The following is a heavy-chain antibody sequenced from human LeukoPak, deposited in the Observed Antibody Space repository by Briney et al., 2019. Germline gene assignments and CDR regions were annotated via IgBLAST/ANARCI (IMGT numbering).Heavy chain of an antibody. CDR3: ARETRQLWSNNWFDP. Sequence: GGSLRLSCAASGFTVSSNYVSWVRHAPGKGLEWVSVIYSGGSTYYADSVKGRFTISRDNSKNTLYLQMNSLRAEDTAVYYCARETRQLWSNNWFDPWGQGTLVTVSS. CDR1: GFTVSSNY. D-gene: IGHD5-18*01. CDR2: IYSGGST. V-gene: IGHV3-66*02. J-gene: IGHJ5*02.